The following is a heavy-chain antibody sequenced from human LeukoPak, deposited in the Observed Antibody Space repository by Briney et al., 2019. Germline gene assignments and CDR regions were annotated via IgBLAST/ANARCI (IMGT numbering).Heavy chain of an antibody. CDR2: IYTSGST. J-gene: IGHJ4*02. D-gene: IGHD3-3*01. Sequence: SQTLSLTCTVSGGSISSGSYYWSWIRQPAGKGLEWIGRIYTSGSTNYNPSLKSRVTISVDTSKNQFSLKLSSVSAADTAVYYCARGELRFLEWLAFDYWGQGTLVTVSS. V-gene: IGHV4-61*02. CDR1: GGSISSGSYY. CDR3: ARGELRFLEWLAFDY.